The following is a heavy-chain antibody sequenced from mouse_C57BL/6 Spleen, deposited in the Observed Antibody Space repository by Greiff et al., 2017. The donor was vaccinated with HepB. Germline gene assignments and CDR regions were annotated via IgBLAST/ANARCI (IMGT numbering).Heavy chain of an antibody. CDR2: ISSGSSTI. V-gene: IGHV5-17*01. J-gene: IGHJ2*01. D-gene: IGHD2-10*02. CDR3: ARGYGNFHYFDY. CDR1: GFTFSDYG. Sequence: EVKLVESGGGLVKPGGSLKLSCAASGFTFSDYGMHWVRQAPEKGLEWVAYISSGSSTIYYVDTVKGRFTISRDNAKNTLFLQMTSLRSEDTAMYYCARGYGNFHYFDYWGQGTTLTVSS.